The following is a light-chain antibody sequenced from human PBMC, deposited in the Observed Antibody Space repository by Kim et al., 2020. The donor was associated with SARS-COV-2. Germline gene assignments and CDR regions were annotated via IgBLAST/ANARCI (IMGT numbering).Light chain of an antibody. J-gene: IGLJ3*02. CDR3: SSYAGNNKWV. CDR1: SSDVGNYKY. V-gene: IGLV2-8*01. CDR2: EVI. Sequence: QSVLTQPPSASGSPGQSVTISCTGTSSDVGNYKYVSWYQQHPGKAPKLMIYEVIKRPSGVPDRFSGSKSGNTASLTVSGIQAEDEADYFCSSYAGNNKWVFGGGTQLTVL.